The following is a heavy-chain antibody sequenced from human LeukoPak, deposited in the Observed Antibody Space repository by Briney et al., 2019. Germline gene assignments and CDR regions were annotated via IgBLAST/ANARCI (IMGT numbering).Heavy chain of an antibody. D-gene: IGHD2-15*01. V-gene: IGHV1-18*01. Sequence: ASVKVSCKASGYTFTSYGISWVRQAPGQGLEWMGWISAYNGNTNYAQKFQGRVTITTDESTSTAYMELSSLRSEDTAVYYCAASHYYSGGSCYYVYWGQGTLVTVSS. J-gene: IGHJ4*02. CDR2: ISAYNGNT. CDR1: GYTFTSYG. CDR3: AASHYYSGGSCYYVY.